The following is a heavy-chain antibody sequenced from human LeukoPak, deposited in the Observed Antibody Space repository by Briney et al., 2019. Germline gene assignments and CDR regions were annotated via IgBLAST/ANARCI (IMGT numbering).Heavy chain of an antibody. CDR1: GASMTSYH. CDR3: ARYGTTWYAIDS. J-gene: IGHJ4*02. Sequence: SETLSLTCTVSGASMTSYHWFCIRQPPGKGLEWIGHIFYTGSTTYNPSLKSRLTISIDTSKNQFSLRLTSVTAADTAMYYCARYGTTWYAIDSWGQGTLVTVSS. V-gene: IGHV4-59*08. CDR2: IFYTGST. D-gene: IGHD6-13*01.